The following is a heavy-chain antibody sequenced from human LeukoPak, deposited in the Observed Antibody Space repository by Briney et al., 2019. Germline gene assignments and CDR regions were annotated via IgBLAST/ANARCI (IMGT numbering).Heavy chain of an antibody. V-gene: IGHV3-66*01. CDR2: IYSGGST. CDR3: ARVSYYDSSGYYDLDAFDI. J-gene: IGHJ3*02. CDR1: GFTVSSNY. Sequence: PGGSLRLSCAASGFTVSSNYMSWVRQAPGKGLEWVSVIYSGGSTYYADSVKGRFTISRDNSKNTLYLQMNSLRAEDTAVYYCARVSYYDSSGYYDLDAFDIWGQGTLVTVSS. D-gene: IGHD3-22*01.